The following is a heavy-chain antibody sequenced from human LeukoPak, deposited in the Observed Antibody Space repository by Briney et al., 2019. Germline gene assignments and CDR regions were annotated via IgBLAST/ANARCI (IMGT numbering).Heavy chain of an antibody. CDR3: ARNHGGSGWYGDFDH. V-gene: IGHV3-30*03. Sequence: PGGSLRLSCAASGFTFSSYGMHWVRQAPGKGLEWVAVISYDGSNKYYADSMKGRFTISRDNSKNTLYLQMNSLRAEDTAVYYCARNHGGSGWYGDFDHWGQGTLVTVSS. CDR1: GFTFSSYG. D-gene: IGHD6-19*01. J-gene: IGHJ4*02. CDR2: ISYDGSNK.